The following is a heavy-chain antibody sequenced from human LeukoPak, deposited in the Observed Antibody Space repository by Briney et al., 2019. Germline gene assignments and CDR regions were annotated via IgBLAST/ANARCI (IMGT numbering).Heavy chain of an antibody. CDR2: INTNTGNP. V-gene: IGHV7-4-1*02. Sequence: ASVKVSCKASGYTFTSYAMNWVRQAPGQGLEWMGWINTNTGNPTYAQGFTGRFVFSLDTSVSTAYLQISSLKAEDTAVYYCATEFVSAAAGTHWFDPWGQGTLVTVSS. D-gene: IGHD6-13*01. J-gene: IGHJ5*02. CDR3: ATEFVSAAAGTHWFDP. CDR1: GYTFTSYA.